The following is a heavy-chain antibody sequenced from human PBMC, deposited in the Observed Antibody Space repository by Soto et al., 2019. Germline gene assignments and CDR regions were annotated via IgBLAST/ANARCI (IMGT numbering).Heavy chain of an antibody. V-gene: IGHV4-59*13. Sequence: SETLSLTCTVSGGSISSYYWSWIRQPPGKGLEWIGYIYYSGSTNYNPSLKSRVTISVDTSKNQFSLKLSSVTAADTAVYYCARPLCGGGFRYTPWVRAPLVTVS. CDR1: GGSISSYY. CDR2: IYYSGST. D-gene: IGHD3-16*01. J-gene: IGHJ5*02. CDR3: ARPLCGGGFRYTP.